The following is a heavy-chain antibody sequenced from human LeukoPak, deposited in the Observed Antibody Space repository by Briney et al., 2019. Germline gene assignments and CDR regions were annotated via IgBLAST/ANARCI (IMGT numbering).Heavy chain of an antibody. J-gene: IGHJ6*02. D-gene: IGHD3-22*01. Sequence: SVTVSCKATGGTFSSYAISWVRQAPGQGLEWMGRIIPIFGIANYAQKFQGRVTITADKSTSTAYMELSSLRSEDTAVYYCAREEVVVIDRPRYFYYGMNVWGQGTTVTVSS. CDR1: GGTFSSYA. CDR3: AREEVVVIDRPRYFYYGMNV. CDR2: IIPIFGIA. V-gene: IGHV1-69*04.